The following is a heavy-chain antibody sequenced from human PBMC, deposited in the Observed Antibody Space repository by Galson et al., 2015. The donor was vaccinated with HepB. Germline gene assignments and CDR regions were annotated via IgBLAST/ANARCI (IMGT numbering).Heavy chain of an antibody. CDR1: GGTFSSYA. J-gene: IGHJ4*02. D-gene: IGHD3-22*01. Sequence: SVKVSCKASGGTFSSYAISWVRQAPGQGLEWMGGIIPIFGTANYAQKFQGRVTITADKSTSTAYMELSSLRSEDTAVYYCARGRDDYYDSSGYYWWGQGTLVTVSS. CDR2: IIPIFGTA. CDR3: ARGRDDYYDSSGYYW. V-gene: IGHV1-69*06.